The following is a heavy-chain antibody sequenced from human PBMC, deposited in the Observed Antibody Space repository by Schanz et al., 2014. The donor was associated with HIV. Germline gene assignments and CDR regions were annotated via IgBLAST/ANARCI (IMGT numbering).Heavy chain of an antibody. Sequence: VQLVESGGGLEQPGGSLRLSCAASGFNFNNYAMTWVRQAPGKGLEWLAVISYDGRNKKFANSVKGRFTISRDNSKNTVYLQAKSLRPEDTAVYYCAKDRNQYDSRYIGKGNYYYYYGMDVWGQGTTVTVSS. CDR1: GFNFNNYA. J-gene: IGHJ6*02. V-gene: IGHV3-30*18. CDR2: ISYDGRNK. D-gene: IGHD3-22*01. CDR3: AKDRNQYDSRYIGKGNYYYYYGMDV.